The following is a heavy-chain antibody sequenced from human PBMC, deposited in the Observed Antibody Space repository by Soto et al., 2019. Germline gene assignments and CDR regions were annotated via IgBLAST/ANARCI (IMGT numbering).Heavy chain of an antibody. V-gene: IGHV1-46*01. J-gene: IGHJ5*02. D-gene: IGHD5-12*01. CDR2: INPSGGST. Sequence: QVQLVQSGAEVKKPGASVKVSCKASGYTFTSYYMHWVRQAPGQGLEWMGIINPSGGSTSYAQKFQGRVTTTRDTSTSTVYMELSSLRAEDTAVYYCAKGGGYVGWFDPWGQGTLVTVSS. CDR1: GYTFTSYY. CDR3: AKGGGYVGWFDP.